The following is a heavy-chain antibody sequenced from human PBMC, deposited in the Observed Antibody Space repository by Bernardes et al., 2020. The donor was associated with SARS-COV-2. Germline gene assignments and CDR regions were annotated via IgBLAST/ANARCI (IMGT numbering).Heavy chain of an antibody. V-gene: IGHV1-18*04. Sequence: SVKVSCKTSGYLFSTYGLAWVRQAPGQGLEWLGWISAYNKDTNIAQKFQGRVTMTTDTSTNTAYMELRSLRPDDTAVYYCARDRPNFRPSTTTLDYWGQGTLVTVSS. J-gene: IGHJ4*02. D-gene: IGHD1-1*01. CDR2: ISAYNKDT. CDR3: ARDRPNFRPSTTTLDY. CDR1: GYLFSTYG.